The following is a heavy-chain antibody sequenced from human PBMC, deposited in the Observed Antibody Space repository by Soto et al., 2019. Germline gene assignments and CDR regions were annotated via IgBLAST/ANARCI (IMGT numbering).Heavy chain of an antibody. V-gene: IGHV1-18*04. CDR2: ISTYNTNT. J-gene: IGHJ4*02. CDR1: GYTFNNYG. Sequence: QVQLVQSGGEVKKPGASVKVSCKASGYTFNNYGISWVRQAPGQGLEWLGWISTYNTNTNSAPRLQGRLTMTTDTSTSTAYMELRSLTSDDTAVYFCARDERDSCSGGDCFYFDSWGQGTLVTVFS. CDR3: ARDERDSCSGGDCFYFDS. D-gene: IGHD2-21*02.